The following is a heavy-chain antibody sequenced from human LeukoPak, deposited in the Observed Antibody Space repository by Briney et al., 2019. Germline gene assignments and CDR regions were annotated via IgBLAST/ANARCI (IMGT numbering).Heavy chain of an antibody. Sequence: PGGSLRLSCAASGLTVSSNYMSWVRQAPGKGLEWVAVISYDGSNKYYADSVKGRFTISRDNSKNTLYLQMNSPRAEDTAVYYCARDLGSLFHFWSGPFDYWGQGTLVTVSS. CDR2: ISYDGSNK. V-gene: IGHV3-30*03. J-gene: IGHJ4*02. CDR3: ARDLGSLFHFWSGPFDY. D-gene: IGHD3-3*02. CDR1: GLTVSSNY.